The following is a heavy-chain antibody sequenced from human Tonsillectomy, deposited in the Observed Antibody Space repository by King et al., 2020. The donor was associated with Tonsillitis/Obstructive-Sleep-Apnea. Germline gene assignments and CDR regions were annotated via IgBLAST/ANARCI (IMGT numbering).Heavy chain of an antibody. CDR3: ARGAAYYDFWTGYKAMDV. Sequence: QLVQSGAEVKKPGASLNVSCQASGYSFTGYGISWVRQAPGQGLEWMGWISTYDGNTKFAQKFQGRVTMTTDTSTTTASMGLRSLKSDDTAVYYCARGAAYYDFWTGYKAMDVGGKGNTVTVSS. CDR1: GYSFTGYG. D-gene: IGHD3-3*01. CDR2: ISTYDGNT. J-gene: IGHJ6*03. V-gene: IGHV1-18*01.